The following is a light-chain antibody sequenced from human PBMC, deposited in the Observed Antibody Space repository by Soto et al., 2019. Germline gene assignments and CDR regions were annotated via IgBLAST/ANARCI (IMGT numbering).Light chain of an antibody. Sequence: EVVVTQSPATLSVSPGERATLSCRASQSVSSNLAWYQQKPGQAPRLLIYEASTRATGISARFSGRWSWTEFTLTIRRLQSEDFAVYYCHQYNNWPKTFGQGTRLEIK. CDR3: HQYNNWPKT. CDR2: EAS. CDR1: QSVSSN. V-gene: IGKV3-15*01. J-gene: IGKJ5*01.